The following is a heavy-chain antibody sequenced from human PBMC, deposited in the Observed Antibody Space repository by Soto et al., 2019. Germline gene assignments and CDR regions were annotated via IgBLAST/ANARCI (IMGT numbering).Heavy chain of an antibody. V-gene: IGHV3-23*01. J-gene: IGHJ1*01. Sequence: EVRVLESGGGLVQPGGSLRLSCAASGFTFSVYAMSWVRQAPGKGLGWVSAISSNGGRTFYADSLRGRFTISRDNSKSALYLQMNNLRAEDTAIYYCAKYSELPYEAYLQQWGQGTLVTVSS. CDR2: ISSNGGRT. CDR1: GFTFSVYA. CDR3: AKYSELPYEAYLQQ. D-gene: IGHD1-7*01.